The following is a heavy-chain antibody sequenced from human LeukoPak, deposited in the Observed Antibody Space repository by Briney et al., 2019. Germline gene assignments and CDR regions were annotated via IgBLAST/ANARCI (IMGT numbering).Heavy chain of an antibody. Sequence: PGGSLRLSCAASGFTFSSYAMSWVRQAPGKGLEWVSAISGSGGSTYYADSVKGRFTVSRDNSKNTLYLQMNSLRAEDTAVYYCAKSGVGVRAMVFREGYYFDYWGQGTLVTVSS. CDR2: ISGSGGST. J-gene: IGHJ4*02. D-gene: IGHD5-18*01. CDR1: GFTFSSYA. CDR3: AKSGVGVRAMVFREGYYFDY. V-gene: IGHV3-23*01.